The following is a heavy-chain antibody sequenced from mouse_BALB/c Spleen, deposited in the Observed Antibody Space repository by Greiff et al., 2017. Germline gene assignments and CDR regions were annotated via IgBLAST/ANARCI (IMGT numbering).Heavy chain of an antibody. CDR2: INPSNGRT. J-gene: IGHJ4*01. CDR1: GYTFTSYW. CDR3: ARRSYGYGDYYAMDY. Sequence: QVQLQQPGAELVKPGASVKLSCKASGYTFTSYWMHWVKQRPGQGLEWIGEINPSNGRTNYNEKFKSKATLTVDKSSSTAYMQLSSLTSEDSAVYYCARRSYGYGDYYAMDYWGQGTSVTVSS. D-gene: IGHD2-2*01. V-gene: IGHV1S81*02.